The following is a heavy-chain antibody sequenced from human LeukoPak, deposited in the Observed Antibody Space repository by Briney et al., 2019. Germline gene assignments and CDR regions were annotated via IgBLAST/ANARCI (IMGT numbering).Heavy chain of an antibody. Sequence: PSETLSLTCIVSGGSISSYYWSWIRLPPGMGLEWIGYIYYTGATYYNPSLKSRVTISLDTSKNQFSLKLSSVTAADAAVYYCARAGYSYGTGYYFDYWGQGALVTVSS. V-gene: IGHV4-59*01. CDR1: GGSISSYY. CDR3: ARAGYSYGTGYYFDY. J-gene: IGHJ4*02. CDR2: IYYTGAT. D-gene: IGHD5-18*01.